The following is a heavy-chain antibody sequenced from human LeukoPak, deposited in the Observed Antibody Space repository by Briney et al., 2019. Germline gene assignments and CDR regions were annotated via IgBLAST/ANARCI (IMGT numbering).Heavy chain of an antibody. CDR3: AGGPTSSFDY. CDR2: LYYTGST. D-gene: IGHD2-2*01. CDR1: GDSISTYY. J-gene: IGHJ4*02. V-gene: IGHV4-59*08. Sequence: PSETLSLTCTVSGDSISTYYWGWIRQPPGKGLEWIGYLYYTGSTNYNPSLKSRVTISVDRSKKQFSLKVSSVTAADTAVYYCAGGPTSSFDYWGQGTLVTVSS.